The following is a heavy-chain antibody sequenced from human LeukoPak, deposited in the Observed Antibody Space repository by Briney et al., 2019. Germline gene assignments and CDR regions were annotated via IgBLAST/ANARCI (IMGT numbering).Heavy chain of an antibody. J-gene: IGHJ4*02. CDR2: IYPGDSDT. Sequence: GESLKISCKGSGYTFTSYWITWVRQMPGKGLECMGIIYPGDSDTRYSPSFQGQVTISADKSISTTYLQWSSLKASDTAMYYCARQVRRGDFDSWGQGTLVTVSS. CDR1: GYTFTSYW. CDR3: ARQVRRGDFDS. V-gene: IGHV5-51*01. D-gene: IGHD1-1*01.